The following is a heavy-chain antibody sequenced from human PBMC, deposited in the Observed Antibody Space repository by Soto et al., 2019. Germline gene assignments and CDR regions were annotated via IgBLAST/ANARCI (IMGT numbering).Heavy chain of an antibody. J-gene: IGHJ6*02. D-gene: IGHD6-13*01. Sequence: QVQLVQSGAEVKKPGASVKVSCKASGYTFTGYYMHWVRQAPGQGLEWMGWINPNSGGTNYAQKFQGWVTMTRDTSISTAYMELSRLRSDDTAVYYCARDLFASSSWPTAPDGMDVWGQGTTVTVSS. CDR3: ARDLFASSSWPTAPDGMDV. CDR1: GYTFTGYY. V-gene: IGHV1-2*04. CDR2: INPNSGGT.